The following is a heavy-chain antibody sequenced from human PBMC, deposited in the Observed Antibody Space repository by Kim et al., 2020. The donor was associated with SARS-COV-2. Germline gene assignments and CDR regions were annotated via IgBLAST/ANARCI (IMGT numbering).Heavy chain of an antibody. CDR1: GGSISSSSYY. D-gene: IGHD6-13*01. J-gene: IGHJ5*02. V-gene: IGHV4-39*07. CDR3: ARSLFHTPSSSGVRFDP. CDR2: IYHSGTT. Sequence: SETLSLTCTVSGGSISSSSYYWGWIRQPPGKGLEWIGEIYHSGTTKYDPSLKSRVTISVDTSKNQFSLKLSSVTAADTAVYDCARSLFHTPSSSGVRFDP.